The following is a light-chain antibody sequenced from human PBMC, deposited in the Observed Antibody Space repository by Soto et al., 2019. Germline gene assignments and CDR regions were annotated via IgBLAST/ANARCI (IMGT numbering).Light chain of an antibody. Sequence: EIVLTQSPATLSLSPGERATLSCRASQSVRTSLAWYWQKPGQAPRLLIYDASNRATGVPARFSGSGSGTDFTLTISSLEPEDCAVYYCQQRGSWPRITFGQGTRLDIK. V-gene: IGKV3-11*01. CDR3: QQRGSWPRIT. CDR1: QSVRTS. CDR2: DAS. J-gene: IGKJ5*01.